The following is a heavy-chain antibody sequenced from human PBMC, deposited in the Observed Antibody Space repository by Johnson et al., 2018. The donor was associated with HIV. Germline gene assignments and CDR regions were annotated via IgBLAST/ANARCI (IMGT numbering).Heavy chain of an antibody. CDR1: GVSFSDYY. V-gene: IGHV3-11*04. D-gene: IGHD4-17*01. Sequence: QVQLVESGGGLVKPGGSLRLSCAASGVSFSDYYMSWIRQAPGKGLEWVSYISSRGKAKYYSDSVKGRFTISRDNAKNSLYLQMNSLRAEDTAVYYCANALGVYGDYVVEAFDIWGQGTMVTVSS. J-gene: IGHJ3*02. CDR2: ISSRGKAK. CDR3: ANALGVYGDYVVEAFDI.